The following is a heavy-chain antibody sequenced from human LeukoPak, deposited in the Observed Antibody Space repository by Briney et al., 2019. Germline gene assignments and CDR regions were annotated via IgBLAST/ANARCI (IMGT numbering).Heavy chain of an antibody. D-gene: IGHD3-10*01. CDR1: EFTFSNYL. J-gene: IGHJ4*02. Sequence: PGGSLRLSCAASEFTFSNYLMHWVRQAPGKGPEWVAVISYDGSSKYYADSVKGRFTISRDNSKNTLFLQMNSLRAEDTAVYYCRSPDYWGQGTLVTVSS. V-gene: IGHV3-30*04. CDR3: RSPDY. CDR2: ISYDGSSK.